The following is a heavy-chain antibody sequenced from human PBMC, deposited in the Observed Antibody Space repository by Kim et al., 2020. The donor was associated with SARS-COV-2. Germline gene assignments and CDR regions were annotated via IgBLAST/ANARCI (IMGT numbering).Heavy chain of an antibody. CDR1: GYTFSHYG. CDR3: VIHDGRFPIAY. D-gene: IGHD1-26*01. CDR2: ISPYNGDT. V-gene: IGHV1-18*01. J-gene: IGHJ4*02. Sequence: ASVKVSCKTSGYTFSHYGIDWVRQAPGQGLEWMGWISPYNGDTKFTQKFQGRVTLTTDTSTSTAYMELRSLRSDDTAIYYFVIHDGRFPIAYWGQGTLVTVSS.